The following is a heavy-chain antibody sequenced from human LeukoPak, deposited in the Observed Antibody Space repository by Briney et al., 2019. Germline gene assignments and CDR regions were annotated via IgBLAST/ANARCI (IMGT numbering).Heavy chain of an antibody. J-gene: IGHJ4*02. CDR2: FDPEDGET. CDR3: ATGQGLYGDRPDY. V-gene: IGHV1-24*01. Sequence: ASVKVSCKASGYTFTGYYMHWVRQAPGKGLEWMGGFDPEDGETIYAQKFQGRVTMTEDTSTDTAYMELSSLRSEDTAVYYCATGQGLYGDRPDYWGQGTLVTVSS. D-gene: IGHD4-17*01. CDR1: GYTFTGYY.